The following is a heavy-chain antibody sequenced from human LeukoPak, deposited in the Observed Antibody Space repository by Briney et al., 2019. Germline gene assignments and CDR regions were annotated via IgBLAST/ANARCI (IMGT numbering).Heavy chain of an antibody. J-gene: IGHJ5*02. CDR2: IYHSGST. V-gene: IGHV4-4*02. D-gene: IGHD6-19*01. Sequence: PSGTLSHTCAVSGGSLSSSNWWSWVRQPPGKGLEWIGEIYHSGSTYYNPSLKSRVTISVDTSKNQFSLKLSSVTAADTAVYYCAREKASSGWYSGWFDPWGQGTLVTVSS. CDR1: GGSLSSSNW. CDR3: AREKASSGWYSGWFDP.